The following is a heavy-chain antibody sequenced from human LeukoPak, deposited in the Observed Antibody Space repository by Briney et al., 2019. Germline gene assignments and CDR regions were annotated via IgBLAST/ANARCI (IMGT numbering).Heavy chain of an antibody. CDR3: ARLVYGDYVFGDY. CDR1: GGSISSSNW. V-gene: IGHV4-4*02. D-gene: IGHD4-17*01. J-gene: IGHJ4*02. CDR2: IYHSGST. Sequence: PSGTLSLTCAVSGGSISSSNWWSWVRQPPGKGLEWIGEIYHSGSTNYNPSLKSRVTISVDTSKNQFSLKLSSVTAADTAVYYCARLVYGDYVFGDYWGQGTLVTVSS.